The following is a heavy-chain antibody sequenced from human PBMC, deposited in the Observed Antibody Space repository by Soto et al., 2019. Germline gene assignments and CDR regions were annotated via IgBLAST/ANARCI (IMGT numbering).Heavy chain of an antibody. V-gene: IGHV5-51*01. CDR2: IYPGDSDT. CDR1: GCSFTGYW. CDR3: ARQRGSYTIFGALDY. J-gene: IGHJ4*02. D-gene: IGHD3-3*01. Sequence: PGESLTIPCTCSGCSFTGYWIGWVRQMPGKGLEWMGIIYPGDSDTRYSPSFQGQVTISADKSISTAYLQWSGLKASDTAMYYCARQRGSYTIFGALDYWGQGTLVTVSS.